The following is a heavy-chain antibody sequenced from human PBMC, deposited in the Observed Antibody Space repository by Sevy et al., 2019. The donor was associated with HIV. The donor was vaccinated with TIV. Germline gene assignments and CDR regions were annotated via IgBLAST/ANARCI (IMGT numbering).Heavy chain of an antibody. V-gene: IGHV3-9*01. CDR1: EFIFDDYA. CDR2: ISWNSGAI. Sequence: GGSLRLSCAASEFIFDDYAVHWVRQVPGRGLQWVSGISWNSGAIDYADSVKGRLTMSRDNAKNSLYLQMNNLRLEDTALYYCAKDRGYSYSSIDFWGQGTLVTVSS. J-gene: IGHJ4*02. CDR3: AKDRGYSYSSIDF. D-gene: IGHD5-18*01.